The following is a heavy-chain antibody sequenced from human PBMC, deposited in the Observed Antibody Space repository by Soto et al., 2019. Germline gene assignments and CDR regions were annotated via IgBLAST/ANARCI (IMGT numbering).Heavy chain of an antibody. J-gene: IGHJ4*02. CDR3: ANRRRGSYFDS. D-gene: IGHD3-16*01. Sequence: QITLKESGPTLVKPTQTLTLTCTFSGFSLSTSGVGVGWIRQPPGKALEWLALIYWDDDKPYSPSLKSRLTITKAPSKNQVVLTMTNMDPVDTATSYCANRRRGSYFDSWGQGTLVTVSS. V-gene: IGHV2-5*02. CDR2: IYWDDDK. CDR1: GFSLSTSGVG.